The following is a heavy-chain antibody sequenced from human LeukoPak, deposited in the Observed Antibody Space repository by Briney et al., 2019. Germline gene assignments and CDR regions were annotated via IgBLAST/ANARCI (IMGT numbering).Heavy chain of an antibody. CDR2: IKEDGSDK. CDR3: ARDVGYFRFDY. D-gene: IGHD5-18*01. J-gene: IGHJ4*02. CDR1: XXTXXXXX. Sequence: GGSLRLSCAASXXTXXXXXXXWXRQAXXXXXXWVANIKEDGSDKYYVDSVKGRFTVSRDNAKNSLYLQMNNLRAEDTAVYYCARDVGYFRFDYWGQGTLVTVSS. V-gene: IGHV3-7*01.